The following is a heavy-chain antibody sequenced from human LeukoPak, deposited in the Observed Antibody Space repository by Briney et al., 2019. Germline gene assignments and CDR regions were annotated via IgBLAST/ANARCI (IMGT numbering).Heavy chain of an antibody. D-gene: IGHD6-19*01. J-gene: IGHJ4*02. V-gene: IGHV4-59*01. CDR1: GGSISSYY. CDR2: IYYSGST. Sequence: SETLSLTCTVSGGSISSYYWSWIRQPPGKGLEWIGYIYYSGSTNYNPSLKSRVTISVDTSKNQFSLKLSSVTAADTAVYYCARGRVYSSGWFDYWGQGTLVTVSS. CDR3: ARGRVYSSGWFDY.